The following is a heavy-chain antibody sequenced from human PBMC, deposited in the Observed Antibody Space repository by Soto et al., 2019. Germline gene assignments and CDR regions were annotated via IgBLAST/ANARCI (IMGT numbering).Heavy chain of an antibody. CDR1: RFTFSSYG. V-gene: IGHV3-33*01. Sequence: GGSLRLSCAASRFTFSSYGMHWVRQAPGKGLEWVAVIWYDGSNKYYADSVKGRFTISRDNSKNTLYLQMNSLRAEDTAVYYCARDLRYGDYEENDYWGQGTLVTVSS. D-gene: IGHD4-17*01. CDR3: ARDLRYGDYEENDY. J-gene: IGHJ4*02. CDR2: IWYDGSNK.